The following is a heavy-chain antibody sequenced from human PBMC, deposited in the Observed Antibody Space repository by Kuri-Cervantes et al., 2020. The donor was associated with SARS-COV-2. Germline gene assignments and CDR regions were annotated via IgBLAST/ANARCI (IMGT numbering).Heavy chain of an antibody. V-gene: IGHV4-30-4*01. CDR3: ARRICSSTSCYYYNWFDP. CDR1: GGSISSGDYY. Sequence: LRLSCTVSGGSISSGDYYWSWIRQPPGKGLEWIGYIYYSGSTYYNPSLKSRVTISVDTSKNQFSLKLSSVTAADTAVYYCARRICSSTSCYYYNWFDPWGQGTLVTVSS. D-gene: IGHD2-2*01. J-gene: IGHJ5*02. CDR2: IYYSGST.